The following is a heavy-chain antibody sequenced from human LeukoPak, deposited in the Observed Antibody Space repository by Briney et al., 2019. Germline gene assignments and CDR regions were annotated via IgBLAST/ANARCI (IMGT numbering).Heavy chain of an antibody. Sequence: AGGSLRPSCAASGFTFSGSAMRWVRQASGKGLEWVGRIRSKANSYATAYAASVKGRFTISRDDSKNTAYLQMNSLKTEDTAVYYCTTGYVVTSDAFDIWGQGTMVTVSS. V-gene: IGHV3-73*01. CDR3: TTGYVVTSDAFDI. J-gene: IGHJ3*02. CDR2: IRSKANSYAT. CDR1: GFTFSGSA. D-gene: IGHD5-12*01.